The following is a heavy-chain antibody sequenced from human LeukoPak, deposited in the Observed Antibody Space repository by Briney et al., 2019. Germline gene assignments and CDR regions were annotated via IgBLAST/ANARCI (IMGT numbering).Heavy chain of an antibody. CDR3: ARDPRNSYWGNDY. V-gene: IGHV3-74*01. CDR1: GFIFTTCW. D-gene: IGHD7-27*01. Sequence: LPGGSLRLSCAASGFIFTTCWMHWVRQVPGRGLEWVSSIDTDGRTTSYADSVKGRFTISRDNAKNTLYLQMNSLRIEDTAVYYCARDPRNSYWGNDYWGQGILVAVTS. J-gene: IGHJ4*02. CDR2: IDTDGRTT.